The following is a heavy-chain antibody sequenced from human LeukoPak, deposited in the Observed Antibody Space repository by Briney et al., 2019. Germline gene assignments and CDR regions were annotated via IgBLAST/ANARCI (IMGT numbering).Heavy chain of an antibody. CDR3: ARGRNYYESSGFYYYFDY. V-gene: IGHV4-34*01. CDR1: DGSFRGYY. Sequence: EPSETLSLTRAVSDGSFRGYYWNWIRQPPGKGLEWAGEIHSSGRTNYNPSLKSRLTLSVDTSKYQFSLKLSSVTAADTAVYYCARGRNYYESSGFYYYFDYWGQGTLVTVAS. J-gene: IGHJ4*02. CDR2: IHSSGRT. D-gene: IGHD3-22*01.